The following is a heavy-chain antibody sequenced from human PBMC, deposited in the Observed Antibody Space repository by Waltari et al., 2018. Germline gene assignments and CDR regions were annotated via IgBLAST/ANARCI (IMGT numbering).Heavy chain of an antibody. CDR3: ARDFPLIAVAENYYYGMDV. V-gene: IGHV4-4*07. J-gene: IGHJ6*02. CDR1: GGSISSYY. CDR2: IYTSGST. D-gene: IGHD6-19*01. Sequence: QVQLQESGPGLVKPSETLSLTCTVSGGSISSYYWSWIRQPAGKGLEWIGRIYTSGSTNYNPSRKGRVTMSVDTSKNQFSLKLSSVTAADTAVYYCARDFPLIAVAENYYYGMDVWGQGTTVTVSS.